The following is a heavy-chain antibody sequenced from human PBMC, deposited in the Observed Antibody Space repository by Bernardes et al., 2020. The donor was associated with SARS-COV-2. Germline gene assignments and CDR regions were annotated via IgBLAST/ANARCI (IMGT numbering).Heavy chain of an antibody. CDR1: GFTFSSYW. CDR3: ARGASSGYRVDY. Sequence: GGSLRLCCAASGFTFSSYWMHWVRQIPGRGLVWLSRISTDGSTTNYADSVKGRFTISRDNAKNTLWLQMNSLGADDTAVYYCARGASSGYRVDYWGPGTLVTVSS. J-gene: IGHJ4*02. D-gene: IGHD3-22*01. CDR2: ISTDGSTT. V-gene: IGHV3-74*01.